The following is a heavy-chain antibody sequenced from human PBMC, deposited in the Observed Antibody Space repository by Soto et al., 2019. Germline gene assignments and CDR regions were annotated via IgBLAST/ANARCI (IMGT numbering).Heavy chain of an antibody. CDR2: ISSDGSIT. CDR3: VRYPRSAGGGYRPDY. CDR1: GFTFSSYW. D-gene: IGHD3-16*02. V-gene: IGHV3-74*01. J-gene: IGHJ4*02. Sequence: EVQLVESGGGLVQPGGSLRLSCAASGFTFSSYWMHWVRQVPGKGLVWVSRISSDGSITNYADSVKGRFSISRDNAKNTLYLQMNSLRAEDTAVYYCVRYPRSAGGGYRPDYWGQGALVTVSS.